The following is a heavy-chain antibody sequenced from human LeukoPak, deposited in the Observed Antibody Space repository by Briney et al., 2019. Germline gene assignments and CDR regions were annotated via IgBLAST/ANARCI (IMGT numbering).Heavy chain of an antibody. V-gene: IGHV1-8*01. J-gene: IGHJ6*03. CDR1: GYTFTSDD. CDR2: MNPNGGNT. D-gene: IGHD3-16*01. Sequence: ASVKVSCKASGYTFTSDDINWVRQATGQGLEWMGWMNPNGGNTGYAQKCQGRVTMTRNTSISTAYMELSSLRSEDTAVYYCPRGGRRGYYYYDMDGWGKGTTVTVSS. CDR3: PRGGRRGYYYYDMDG.